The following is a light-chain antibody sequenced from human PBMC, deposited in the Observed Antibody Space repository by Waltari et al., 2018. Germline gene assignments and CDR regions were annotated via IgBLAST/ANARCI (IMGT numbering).Light chain of an antibody. CDR3: CSYAGSYTWV. Sequence: QSALTQPASVSGSPGQSITISCTGTSSDVGNYNLVSWYQQYPGKAPKVMIYDDNRPPSGVSDRFSGSQSGNTGSLTISGVQAEDEAYYYCCSYAGSYTWVFGGGTKLTVL. J-gene: IGLJ3*02. CDR1: SSDVGNYNL. V-gene: IGLV2-23*01. CDR2: DDN.